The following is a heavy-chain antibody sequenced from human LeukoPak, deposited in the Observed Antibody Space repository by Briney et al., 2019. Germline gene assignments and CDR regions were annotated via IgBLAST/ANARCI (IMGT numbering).Heavy chain of an antibody. CDR3: ARHADAVTTPFDY. Sequence: SETLSLTCTVSGGSISSHYWSWIRQPPGKGLEWIGYIYTSGSTNYNPSLKSRVIISVDTSKNQFSLKLSSVTAADTAVYYCARHADAVTTPFDYWGQGTLVTVSS. J-gene: IGHJ4*02. V-gene: IGHV4-4*09. CDR2: IYTSGST. CDR1: GGSISSHY. D-gene: IGHD4-17*01.